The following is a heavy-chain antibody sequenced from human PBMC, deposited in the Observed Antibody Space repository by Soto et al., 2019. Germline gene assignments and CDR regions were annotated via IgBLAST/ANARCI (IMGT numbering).Heavy chain of an antibody. D-gene: IGHD2-2*01. Sequence: QLQLQESGPGLVRPSETLSLTCTVSGGSVSSSSHYWGWIRQPPGKGLEWIGRIYYSGSTYYNPSRKSRVTMSVDSSKNQFSLKLSSVTAADTAVYFCASGSVLVVEDAIRGDYYGMDVWGQGTTVTASS. J-gene: IGHJ6*02. CDR1: GGSVSSSSHY. V-gene: IGHV4-39*01. CDR3: ASGSVLVVEDAIRGDYYGMDV. CDR2: IYYSGST.